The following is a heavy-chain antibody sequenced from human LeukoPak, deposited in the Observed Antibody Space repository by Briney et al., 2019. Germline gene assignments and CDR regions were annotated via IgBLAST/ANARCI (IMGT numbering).Heavy chain of an antibody. D-gene: IGHD4-17*01. CDR2: IYYSGST. Sequence: PSETLSLTCTVSGGSISSYYWSWIRQPPGKGLEWIGYIYYSGSTNYNPSLKSRVTISVDTSKNQFSLKLSSVTAADTAVYYCARGGVSYGYWGQGTLVTVSS. V-gene: IGHV4-59*01. CDR3: ARGGVSYGY. CDR1: GGSISSYY. J-gene: IGHJ4*02.